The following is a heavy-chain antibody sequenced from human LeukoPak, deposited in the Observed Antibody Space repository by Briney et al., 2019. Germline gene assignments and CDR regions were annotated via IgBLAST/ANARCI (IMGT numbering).Heavy chain of an antibody. CDR3: ARGEQLDAFDI. J-gene: IGHJ3*02. V-gene: IGHV1-8*03. CDR1: GYTYTSYD. CDR2: MNPNSGNT. D-gene: IGHD6-6*01. Sequence: ASVKVSCKASGYTYTSYDINWVRQATGQGLEWMGWMNPNSGNTGYAQKFQGRVTITRNTSISTAYMELSSLRSEDTAVYYCARGEQLDAFDIWGQGTMVTVSS.